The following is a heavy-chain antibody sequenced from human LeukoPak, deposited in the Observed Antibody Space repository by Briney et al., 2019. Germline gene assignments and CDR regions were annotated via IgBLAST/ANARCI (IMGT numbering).Heavy chain of an antibody. CDR3: AREEGILVTAEYYFDY. CDR1: GYTFTDYY. Sequence: ASVTVSFTASGYTFTDYYMHWVRQAPGQGLAWMGWINPNSGGTNYAEKFQGRVTMTRDTSISTAYMELSRLRSDDTAVYYCAREEGILVTAEYYFDYWGQGTLVTVSS. D-gene: IGHD3-9*01. V-gene: IGHV1-2*02. J-gene: IGHJ4*02. CDR2: INPNSGGT.